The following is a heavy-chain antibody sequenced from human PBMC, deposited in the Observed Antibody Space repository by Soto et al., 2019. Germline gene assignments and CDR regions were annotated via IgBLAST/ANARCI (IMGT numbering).Heavy chain of an antibody. V-gene: IGHV5-51*01. J-gene: IGHJ3*02. CDR1: GYSFTSYW. D-gene: IGHD3-22*01. CDR2: IYPGDSDT. CDR3: ARRGLYYYDSSWENAFDI. Sequence: GESLKNSCKGSGYSFTSYWIVWVRQMPGKGLEWMGIIYPGDSDTRYSPSFQGQVTISADKSISTAYLQWSSLKASDTAMYYCARRGLYYYDSSWENAFDIWGQGTMVTVSS.